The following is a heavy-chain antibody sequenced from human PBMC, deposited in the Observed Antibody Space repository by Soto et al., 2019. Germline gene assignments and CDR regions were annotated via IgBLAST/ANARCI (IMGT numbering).Heavy chain of an antibody. D-gene: IGHD1-26*01. CDR1: GFTFSSYG. CDR2: KSFDGKNK. V-gene: IGHV3-30*03. Sequence: PGGSLRLSCAASGFTFSSYGMHWVRQAPGKELEWVSVKSFDGKNKYYADSVKGLFTISRDNSKNTLYLQMNSLRAEDTAVYYCATGAQVAATSLDYWGQGALVTVSS. CDR3: ATGAQVAATSLDY. J-gene: IGHJ4*02.